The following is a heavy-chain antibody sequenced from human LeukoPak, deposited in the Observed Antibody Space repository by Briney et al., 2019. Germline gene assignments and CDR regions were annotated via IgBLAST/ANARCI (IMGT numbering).Heavy chain of an antibody. CDR2: IKSKTDGGTT. D-gene: IGHD2-2*02. J-gene: IGHJ1*01. V-gene: IGHV3-15*01. CDR1: GFTFSNAW. Sequence: GGSLRLSCAASGFTFSNAWMSWVRQAPGKGLEWVGRIKSKTDGGTTDYAAPVKGRFTISRDDSKNTLYLQMNSLKTEDTAVYYCTTNPRDCSSTSCYTEEYFQHWGQGTLVTVSS. CDR3: TTNPRDCSSTSCYTEEYFQH.